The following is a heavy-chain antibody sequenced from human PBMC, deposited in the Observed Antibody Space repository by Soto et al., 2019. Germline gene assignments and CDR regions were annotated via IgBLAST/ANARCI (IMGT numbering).Heavy chain of an antibody. CDR1: GFTFSSYG. Sequence: GGSLRLSCAASGFTFSSYGMHWVRQAPGKGLEWVAVISYDGSNKYYADSVKGRFTISRDNSKNTLYLQMNSLRAEDTAVYYCANEVGCSGGSCYVSGSYWGQGTLVTVSS. J-gene: IGHJ4*02. CDR2: ISYDGSNK. V-gene: IGHV3-30*18. D-gene: IGHD2-15*01. CDR3: ANEVGCSGGSCYVSGSY.